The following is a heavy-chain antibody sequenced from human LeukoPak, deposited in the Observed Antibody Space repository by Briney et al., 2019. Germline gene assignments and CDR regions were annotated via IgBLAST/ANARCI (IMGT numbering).Heavy chain of an antibody. CDR3: ARGVLLWFGELTNWFDP. J-gene: IGHJ5*02. Sequence: SETLSLTCTVSGGSISSSSYYWGWIRQPPGKGLEWIGRIYTSGSTNYNPSLKSRVTMSVDTSKNQFSLKLSSVTAADTAVYYCARGVLLWFGELTNWFDPWGQGTLVTVSS. V-gene: IGHV4-61*05. D-gene: IGHD3-10*01. CDR2: IYTSGST. CDR1: GGSISSSSYY.